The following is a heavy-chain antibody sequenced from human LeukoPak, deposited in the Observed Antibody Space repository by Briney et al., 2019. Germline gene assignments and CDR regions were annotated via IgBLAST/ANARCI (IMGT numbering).Heavy chain of an antibody. CDR3: ARDLPLESSGFYFDY. CDR2: ISAYNGNT. Sequence: ASVKVSCKASGYTFSKYGITWVRQAPGQGLEWVGWISAYNGNTNYAQKFQGRVTMTTDTSTSTAYMELRSLRSDDTAVYYCARDLPLESSGFYFDYWGQGTLVTVSS. CDR1: GYTFSKYG. J-gene: IGHJ4*02. V-gene: IGHV1-18*01. D-gene: IGHD3-22*01.